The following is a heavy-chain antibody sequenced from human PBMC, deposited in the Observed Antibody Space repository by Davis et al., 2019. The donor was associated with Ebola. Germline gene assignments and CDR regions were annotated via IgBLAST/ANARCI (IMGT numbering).Heavy chain of an antibody. CDR1: GYTFTSYW. CDR3: ARSTNPPFDY. J-gene: IGHJ4*02. V-gene: IGHV5-51*01. Sequence: GESLKISCKGSGYTFTSYWIAWVRQVPGKGLEWMGSIYPGDSETTYSPSLQGQATISVDKSISTAYLRWSSLKASDTATYYCARSTNPPFDYWGQGTLVTVSS. CDR2: IYPGDSET.